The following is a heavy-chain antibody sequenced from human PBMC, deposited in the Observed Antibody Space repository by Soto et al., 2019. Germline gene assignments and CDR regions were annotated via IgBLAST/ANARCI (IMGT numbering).Heavy chain of an antibody. CDR3: ARGIAAAGTPGDYYYYGMGV. D-gene: IGHD6-13*01. CDR1: GGTFSSYA. CDR2: IIPIFGTA. V-gene: IGHV1-69*13. Sequence: SVKVSCKASGGTFSSYAISWVRQAPGQGLEWMGGIIPIFGTANYAQKFQGRVTITADESTSTAYMELSSLRSEDTAVYYCARGIAAAGTPGDYYYYGMGVWGQGTTVTVSS. J-gene: IGHJ6*02.